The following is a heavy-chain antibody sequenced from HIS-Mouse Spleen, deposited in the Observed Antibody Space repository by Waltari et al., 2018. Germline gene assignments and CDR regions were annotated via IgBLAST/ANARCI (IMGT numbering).Heavy chain of an antibody. V-gene: IGHV4-39*07. J-gene: IGHJ2*01. D-gene: IGHD6-13*01. Sequence: QLQLQESGPGLVKPSATLSLPGTVPGSSIRSSSYYWGWIRQPPGKGLEWIGSIYYSGSTYYNPSLKSRVTISVDTSKNQFSLKLSSVTAADTAVYYCAREIPYSSSWYDWYFDLWGRGTLVTVSS. CDR1: GSSIRSSSYY. CDR3: AREIPYSSSWYDWYFDL. CDR2: IYYSGST.